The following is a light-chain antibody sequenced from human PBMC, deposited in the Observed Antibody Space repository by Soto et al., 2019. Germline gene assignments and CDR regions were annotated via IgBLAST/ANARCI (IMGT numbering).Light chain of an antibody. CDR2: EVN. J-gene: IGLJ3*02. V-gene: IGLV2-23*02. Sequence: QSALTQPASVSGSPGQSITISCSGTYNLVSWYQQHPGKAPKLMIFEVNKRPSGVSYRFSGSKSGNTASLTISALQAEDEADYFCCSYASNRRVFGGGTKLTV. CDR3: CSYASNRRV. CDR1: YNL.